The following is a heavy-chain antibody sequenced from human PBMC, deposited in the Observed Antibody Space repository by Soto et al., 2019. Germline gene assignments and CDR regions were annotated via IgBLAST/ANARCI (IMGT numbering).Heavy chain of an antibody. CDR1: GGSVSSGTYY. J-gene: IGHJ4*02. D-gene: IGHD6-19*01. V-gene: IGHV4-61*01. CDR3: ASYSGGWYDVNY. CDR2: IYYSGST. Sequence: QVQLQESGPGLVKPSETLSLTCTVSGGSVSSGTYYWSWIRQPPGKGLEWIGYIYYSGSTNYNPSLIGRVTMSVDAPKNRFARKLSSVTAADTAVYYCASYSGGWYDVNYWGQGTLVTVSS.